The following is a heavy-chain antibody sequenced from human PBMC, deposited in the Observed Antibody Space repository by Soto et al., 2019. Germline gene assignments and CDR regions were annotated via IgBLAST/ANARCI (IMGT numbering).Heavy chain of an antibody. CDR1: GGSISSGGYY. CDR2: IYHSGTT. Sequence: QVQLQESGPGLVKPSQTLSLTCTVSGGSISSGGYYWSWIRQHPGKGLEWIGYIYHSGTTYYNPSLNSRFTISVDTSKTLFSLQLTSVPAADPAVYYCATFRGTPLLGCFDPWGQGTLVTVSS. J-gene: IGHJ5*02. V-gene: IGHV4-31*03. CDR3: ATFRGTPLLGCFDP. D-gene: IGHD7-27*01.